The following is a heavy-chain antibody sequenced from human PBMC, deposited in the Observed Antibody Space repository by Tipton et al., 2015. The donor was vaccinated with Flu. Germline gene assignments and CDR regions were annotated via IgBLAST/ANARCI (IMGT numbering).Heavy chain of an antibody. J-gene: IGHJ6*02. Sequence: TLFTCAVYGGSFSGYYWSWIRQPPGKGLEWIGEINHSGSTDYNPSLKSRVTISVDTSKNQFSLKLSSVTAADTAVYYCARGHTAMVGSLYYYGMDAWGQGTTVTVSS. D-gene: IGHD5-18*01. CDR2: INHSGST. CDR1: GGSFSGYY. V-gene: IGHV4-34*01. CDR3: ARGHTAMVGSLYYYGMDA.